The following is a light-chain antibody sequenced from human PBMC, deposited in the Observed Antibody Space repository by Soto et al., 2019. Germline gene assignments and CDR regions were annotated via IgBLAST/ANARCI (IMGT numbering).Light chain of an antibody. Sequence: DIQMTQSPSTLSAFVGDRVTITCRASQRISTWLAWYKQKPGKAPSLLIYDASILKSGVPSTFSGSGSGTEFTLTISSLQPDDFATYYCQQYNSYSWTFGQGTKVDIK. CDR2: DAS. CDR3: QQYNSYSWT. V-gene: IGKV1-5*01. J-gene: IGKJ1*01. CDR1: QRISTW.